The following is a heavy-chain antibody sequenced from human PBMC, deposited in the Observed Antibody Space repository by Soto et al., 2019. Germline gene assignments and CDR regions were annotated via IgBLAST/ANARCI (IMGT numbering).Heavy chain of an antibody. CDR1: GDSVSSNSAA. Sequence: PSQTLSLPCAISGDSVSSNSAAWNWIRQSPSRGLEWLGRTYYRSKWYNDYAVSVKSRITINPDTSKNQFSLQLNSVTPEDTAVYYCAKEGGRARGYNYGNTYFDYWGQGTRVTVSS. J-gene: IGHJ4*02. D-gene: IGHD5-12*01. CDR3: AKEGGRARGYNYGNTYFDY. CDR2: TYYRSKWYN. V-gene: IGHV6-1*01.